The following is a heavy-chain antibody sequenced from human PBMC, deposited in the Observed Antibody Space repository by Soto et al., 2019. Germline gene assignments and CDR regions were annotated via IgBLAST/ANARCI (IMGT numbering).Heavy chain of an antibody. J-gene: IGHJ5*02. CDR3: AKDKLGTTWFDP. CDR1: GFIFNNYA. CDR2: ISGSGGST. Sequence: LRLSCAASGFIFNNYAMSWVRQAPGKGLEWVSAISGSGGSTYYADSVKGRFTISRDNSKNTLYLQMNSLRAEDTAVYYCAKDKLGTTWFDPWGQGTLVTVSS. V-gene: IGHV3-23*01. D-gene: IGHD1-7*01.